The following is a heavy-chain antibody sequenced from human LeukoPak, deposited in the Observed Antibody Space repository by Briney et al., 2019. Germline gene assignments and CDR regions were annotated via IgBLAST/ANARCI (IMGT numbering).Heavy chain of an antibody. J-gene: IGHJ4*02. Sequence: GESLKISCKGSGYSFTSYWIGWVRQMPGRGLEWMGIIYPGDSDTRYSPSFQGQVTISADKSISTAYLQWSSLKASDTAMYYCARQKSRSIRYFDWLPPDYWGQGTMVTVSS. CDR1: GYSFTSYW. V-gene: IGHV5-51*01. CDR2: IYPGDSDT. D-gene: IGHD3-9*01. CDR3: ARQKSRSIRYFDWLPPDY.